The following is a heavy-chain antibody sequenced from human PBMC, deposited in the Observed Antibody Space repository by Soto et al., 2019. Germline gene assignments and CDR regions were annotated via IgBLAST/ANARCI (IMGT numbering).Heavy chain of an antibody. CDR1: GGSLTGCY. J-gene: IGHJ4*02. D-gene: IGHD5-12*01. CDR2: VKDGGST. CDR3: ARGQEGIVATH. V-gene: IGHV4-34*01. Sequence: QVQLQQWGAGLLKPSETLSLTCTVNGGSLTGCYWSWIRQPPGKGLEWIGEVKDGGSTNYSPSLRGRVSISADTSKNHFALRLNSVTAADTAVYFCARGQEGIVATHWDQGALVTVSS.